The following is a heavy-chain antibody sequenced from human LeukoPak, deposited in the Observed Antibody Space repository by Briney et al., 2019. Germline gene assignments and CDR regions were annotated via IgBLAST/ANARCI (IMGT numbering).Heavy chain of an antibody. J-gene: IGHJ4*02. Sequence: ASVTVSCKASGYTFTSYYMHWVRQAPGQGLEWMGIINPSGGSTSYAQKFQGRVTMTRDTSISTAYMELSRLRSDDTAVYYCARARRDGYLDYWGQGTLVTVSS. CDR3: ARARRDGYLDY. V-gene: IGHV1-46*01. CDR2: INPSGGST. D-gene: IGHD5-24*01. CDR1: GYTFTSYY.